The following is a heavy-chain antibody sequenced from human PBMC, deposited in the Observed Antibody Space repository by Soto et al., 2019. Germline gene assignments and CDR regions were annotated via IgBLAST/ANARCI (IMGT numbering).Heavy chain of an antibody. V-gene: IGHV4-31*03. Sequence: PSETLSLTCTVSGGSISSGGYYWSWIRQHPGKGLEWIGYIYYSGSTYYNPSLKSRVTISVDTSKNQFSLNLSSVTAADTAVYYCARAGHSSSSEGANRFDLWGQGTLVTVSS. D-gene: IGHD6-6*01. J-gene: IGHJ5*02. CDR1: GGSISSGGYY. CDR3: ARAGHSSSSEGANRFDL. CDR2: IYYSGST.